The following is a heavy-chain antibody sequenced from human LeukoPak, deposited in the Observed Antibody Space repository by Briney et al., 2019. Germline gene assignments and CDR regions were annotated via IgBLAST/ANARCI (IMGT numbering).Heavy chain of an antibody. Sequence: PGGTLRLSCAASGFTFSSYGMSWVRQAPGKGLEWVSAISGSGGSTYYADSVKGRFTISRDNSKNTLYLQMNSLRAEDTAVYYCAKTKEYSSRLGFDYWGQGTLVTVSS. V-gene: IGHV3-23*01. CDR3: AKTKEYSSRLGFDY. CDR1: GFTFSSYG. D-gene: IGHD6-13*01. J-gene: IGHJ4*02. CDR2: ISGSGGST.